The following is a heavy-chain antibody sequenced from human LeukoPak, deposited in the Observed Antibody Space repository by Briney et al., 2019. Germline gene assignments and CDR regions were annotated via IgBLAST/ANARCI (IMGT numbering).Heavy chain of an antibody. V-gene: IGHV4-34*01. Sequence: SETLSLTCAVYGGSFSGYYWSWIRQPPGKGLEWIGEINHSGSTNYNPSLKSRVTISVDTSKNQFSLKLSSVTAADTAVYYCARVVSGITIFGVVIAHFDYCGQGTLVTVSS. CDR1: GGSFSGYY. CDR2: INHSGST. J-gene: IGHJ4*02. CDR3: ARVVSGITIFGVVIAHFDY. D-gene: IGHD3-3*01.